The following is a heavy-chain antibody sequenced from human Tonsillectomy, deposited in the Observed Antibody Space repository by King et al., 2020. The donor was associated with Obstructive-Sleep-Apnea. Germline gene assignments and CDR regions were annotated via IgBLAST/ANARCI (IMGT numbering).Heavy chain of an antibody. V-gene: IGHV3-15*01. CDR1: GFTFSNAW. CDR2: IKSKTDGGTT. CDR3: TTTYYYDSSGYYGAFDI. D-gene: IGHD3-22*01. Sequence: VQLVESGGGLVKPGGSLRLSCAASGFTFSNAWMSWVRQAPGKGLEWVGRIKSKTDGGTTDYAAPVKGRFTISRDDSKNTLYLQMNSLKTEDTAVYYCTTTYYYDSSGYYGAFDIWGQGTMVTVSS. J-gene: IGHJ3*02.